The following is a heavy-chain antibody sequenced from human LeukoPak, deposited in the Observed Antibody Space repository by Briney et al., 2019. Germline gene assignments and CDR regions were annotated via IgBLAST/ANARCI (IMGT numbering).Heavy chain of an antibody. CDR2: IYSGGGT. CDR3: ARAGGLRIAVAPIDY. CDR1: GFTVSSNY. V-gene: IGHV3-53*01. Sequence: GGSPRLSCAASGFTVSSNYMSWVRQAPGKGLEWVSVIYSGGGTYYADSVKGRFTISRDNSKNTLYLQMNSLRAEDTAVYYCARAGGLRIAVAPIDYWGQGTLVTVSS. J-gene: IGHJ4*02. D-gene: IGHD6-19*01.